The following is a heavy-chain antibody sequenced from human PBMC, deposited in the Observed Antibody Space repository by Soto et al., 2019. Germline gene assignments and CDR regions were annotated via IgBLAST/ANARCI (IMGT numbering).Heavy chain of an antibody. Sequence: KPSETLSLTCTVSGGSISSGGYYWSWIRQHPGKGLEWIGYIYYSGSTYYNPSLKSRVTISVDTSKNQFSLKLSSVTAADTAVYYCATSYCSGGSCYTLYFDYWGQGTLVT. D-gene: IGHD2-15*01. CDR2: IYYSGST. CDR1: GGSISSGGYY. CDR3: ATSYCSGGSCYTLYFDY. J-gene: IGHJ4*02. V-gene: IGHV4-31*03.